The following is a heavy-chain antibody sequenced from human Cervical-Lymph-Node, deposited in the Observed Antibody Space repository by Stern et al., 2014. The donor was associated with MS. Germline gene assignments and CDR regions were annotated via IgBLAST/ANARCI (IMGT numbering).Heavy chain of an antibody. CDR3: ARHDGWLPHY. CDR2: IYYSGTT. D-gene: IGHD5-12*01. V-gene: IGHV4-39*01. Sequence: QLQLQESGPGLVKPSETLSLTCSVSGGSISRSTYYWGWLRQPPGKGLEWIGSIYYSGTTYYNPSLKSRVTIDTSPTKFSLMLTSVAAADTAVYYCARHDGWLPHYWSQGTLVTVSS. CDR1: GGSISRSTYY. J-gene: IGHJ4*02.